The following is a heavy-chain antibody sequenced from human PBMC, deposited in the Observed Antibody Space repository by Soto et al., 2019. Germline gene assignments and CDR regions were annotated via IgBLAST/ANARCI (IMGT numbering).Heavy chain of an antibody. V-gene: IGHV4-59*02. CDR2: VYYTGST. Sequence: GTLSLTCRVPGGSVSGSYWSWIRQSPGKGLEWLGYVYYTGSTNYSPSLRSRVSISVDTSKNEFSLRLSSVTAADTAVYFCARSVAVPGAHIDYWGQGTQVTVSS. CDR3: ARSVAVPGAHIDY. CDR1: GGSVSGSY. D-gene: IGHD6-19*01. J-gene: IGHJ4*02.